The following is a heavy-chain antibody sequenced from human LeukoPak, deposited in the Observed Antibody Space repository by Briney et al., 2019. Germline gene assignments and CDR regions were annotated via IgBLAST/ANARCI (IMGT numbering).Heavy chain of an antibody. D-gene: IGHD3-16*01. J-gene: IGHJ4*02. CDR3: AKVGFGEDVGRDYFDY. V-gene: IGHV3-23*01. Sequence: PGGSLRLSCAASGFTFSSYAMSWVRQAPGKGLEWVSAISGGGGSTYYADSVKGRFTISRDNSKNTLYLQMNSLRAEDTAVYYCAKVGFGEDVGRDYFDYRGQGTLVTVSS. CDR1: GFTFSSYA. CDR2: ISGGGGST.